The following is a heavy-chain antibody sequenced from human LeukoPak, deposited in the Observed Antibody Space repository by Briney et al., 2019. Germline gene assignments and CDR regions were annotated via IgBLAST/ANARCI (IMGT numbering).Heavy chain of an antibody. D-gene: IGHD3-22*01. CDR2: INPNSGGT. J-gene: IGHJ4*02. V-gene: IGHV1-2*02. CDR1: GYTFTSYD. CDR3: HSYYYDSSGYYVRKYYFDY. Sequence: GASVKVSCKASGYTFTSYDINWVRQAPGQGLEWMGWINPNSGGTNYAQKFQGRVTMTRDTSISTAYMELSRLRSDDTAVYYCHSYYYDSSGYYVRKYYFDYWGQGTLVTVSS.